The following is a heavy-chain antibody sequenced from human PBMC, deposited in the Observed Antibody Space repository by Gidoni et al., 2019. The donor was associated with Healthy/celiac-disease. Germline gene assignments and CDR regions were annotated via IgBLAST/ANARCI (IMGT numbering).Heavy chain of an antibody. Sequence: QVQPQQWGAGLLKPSETLSLTCAVYGGSFSGYYWSWIRQPPGKGLEWIGEINHSGITHYNPYRKSRFTISVDTSKNQFSLKLSSVTAANTAVYYCASRSNVKTYYYYGMDVWGQGTTVTVSS. CDR2: INHSGIT. CDR1: GGSFSGYY. CDR3: ASRSNVKTYYYYGMDV. D-gene: IGHD4-4*01. V-gene: IGHV4-34*01. J-gene: IGHJ6*02.